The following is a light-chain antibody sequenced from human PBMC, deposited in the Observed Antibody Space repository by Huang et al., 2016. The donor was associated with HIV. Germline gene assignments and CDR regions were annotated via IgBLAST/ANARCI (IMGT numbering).Light chain of an antibody. CDR3: LQHNDFPLT. CDR2: AAS. Sequence: DIQMTQSPSAMSASIGDRVIIACRASQEITNYLAWFHQKTGKVPKRLIYAASNLEGGVPSRFSGSGSGTEFTLTISSLQPEDSATYYCLQHNDFPLTFGGGTRVEI. J-gene: IGKJ4*01. V-gene: IGKV1-17*03. CDR1: QEITNY.